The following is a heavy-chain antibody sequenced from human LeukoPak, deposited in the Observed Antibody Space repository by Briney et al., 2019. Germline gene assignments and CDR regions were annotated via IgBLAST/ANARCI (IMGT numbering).Heavy chain of an antibody. CDR3: ARSLRGWYKDX. J-gene: IGHJ4*02. CDR2: MNPNSGNT. V-gene: IGHV1-8*01. Sequence: GASVKVSCKASGYTFINYDINWVRQATGQGLEWMGWMNPNSGNTAYAQKFQGRVTMTRDTSISTIYMELSSLRSEDTAVYYCARSLRGWYKDXWGQGTLVTVSS. D-gene: IGHD6-19*01. CDR1: GYTFINYD.